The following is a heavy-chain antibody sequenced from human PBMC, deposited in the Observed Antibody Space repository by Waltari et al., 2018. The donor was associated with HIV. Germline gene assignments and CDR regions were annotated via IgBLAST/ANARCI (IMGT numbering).Heavy chain of an antibody. J-gene: IGHJ6*02. CDR2: VYSGGST. CDR3: ARDGRDGYNSDYYYGRDV. D-gene: IGHD5-12*01. V-gene: IGHV3-53*04. Sequence: EVQLVESGGGLVQPGGSLRLSCAASGFTVSSNYMSWVRQAPGPGLAWVPVVYSGGSTYNADSVKGRFTISRHNSKNTLYLQMNSLRAEDTAVYYCARDGRDGYNSDYYYGRDVWGQGTTVTVSS. CDR1: GFTVSSNY.